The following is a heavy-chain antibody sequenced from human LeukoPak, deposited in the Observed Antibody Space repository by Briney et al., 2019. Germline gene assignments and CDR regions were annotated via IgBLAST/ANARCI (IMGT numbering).Heavy chain of an antibody. J-gene: IGHJ4*02. Sequence: PSQTLSLTCTVSGGSISSGAYYWSWIRQHPGKGLEWIGYIYYTGDTYYNPSLKSRLTISLDTSKNQFSLELSSVTAADTAVYCCARTFGYSYGVDYWGQGTLVTVSS. V-gene: IGHV4-31*03. CDR2: IYYTGDT. CDR3: ARTFGYSYGVDY. D-gene: IGHD5-18*01. CDR1: GGSISSGAYY.